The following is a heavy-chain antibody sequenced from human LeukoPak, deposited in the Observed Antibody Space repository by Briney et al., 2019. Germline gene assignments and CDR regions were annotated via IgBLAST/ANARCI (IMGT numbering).Heavy chain of an antibody. J-gene: IGHJ4*02. D-gene: IGHD3-3*01. V-gene: IGHV3-21*01. CDR2: ISRSSSYI. Sequence: GGSLRLSCVASGFTFSSYSMNWVRQAPGKGLEWVSSISRSSSYINYADSLKGRFTISRDNAKNSVYLQINNLRAEDTAVYYCARVYQGVAIFDGIDYWGQGTLVTVSS. CDR3: ARVYQGVAIFDGIDY. CDR1: GFTFSSYS.